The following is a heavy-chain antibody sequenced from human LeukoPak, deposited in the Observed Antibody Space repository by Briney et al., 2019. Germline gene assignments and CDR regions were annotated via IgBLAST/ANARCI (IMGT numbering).Heavy chain of an antibody. CDR3: ARTSGLITYYFDY. CDR2: ISSNGGST. J-gene: IGHJ4*02. V-gene: IGHV3-64*01. Sequence: GGSLRLSCAASGFTLSRHAMHWVRQAPGKGLEFVSAISSNGGSTYYANSVKGRFTISRDSSKNTLYLQMGSLRAEDMALYYCARTSGLITYYFDYWGQGTLVTVSS. CDR1: GFTLSRHA. D-gene: IGHD3-16*01.